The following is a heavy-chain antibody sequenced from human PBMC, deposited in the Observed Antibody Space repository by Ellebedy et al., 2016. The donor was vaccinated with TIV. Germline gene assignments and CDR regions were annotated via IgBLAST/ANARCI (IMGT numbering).Heavy chain of an antibody. Sequence: GGSLRLSCAASGFSFSSYAMSWVRQAPGKGLEWVTGIIGSGGSTKYVDSVKGRFTISRDNSKNTLFLQMNSWRGEDTAVYYCARSPKDHFYHGMDVWGRGTTVTVSS. CDR3: ARSPKDHFYHGMDV. CDR2: IIGSGGST. D-gene: IGHD2/OR15-2a*01. J-gene: IGHJ6*02. V-gene: IGHV3-23*01. CDR1: GFSFSSYA.